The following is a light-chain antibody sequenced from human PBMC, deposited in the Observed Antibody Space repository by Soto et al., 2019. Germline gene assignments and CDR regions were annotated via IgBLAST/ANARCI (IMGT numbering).Light chain of an antibody. CDR3: SSYTYTKTPLYV. Sequence: QSVLTQPASVCGSPGHAITISCTGTSSDIGAYNFVSWYQHHPGKAPKVLIYDVNNRPSGVSKRFSGSKSGNAASLTISGLQAEDEADYYCSSYTYTKTPLYVFGSGTKVTVL. CDR2: DVN. V-gene: IGLV2-14*03. J-gene: IGLJ1*01. CDR1: SSDIGAYNF.